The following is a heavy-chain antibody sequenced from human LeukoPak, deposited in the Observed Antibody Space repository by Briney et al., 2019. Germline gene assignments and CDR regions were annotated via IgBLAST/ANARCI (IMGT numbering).Heavy chain of an antibody. CDR1: GGTFSSYT. CDR3: ARGGYSSSWYPFNWFDP. V-gene: IGHV1-69*02. CDR2: IIPILGIA. Sequence: ASVKVSRKASGGTFSSYTISWVRQAPGQGLEWMGRIIPILGIANYAQKFQGRVTITADKSTSTAYMELSSLRSEDTAVYYCARGGYSSSWYPFNWFDPWGQGTLVTVSS. J-gene: IGHJ5*02. D-gene: IGHD6-13*01.